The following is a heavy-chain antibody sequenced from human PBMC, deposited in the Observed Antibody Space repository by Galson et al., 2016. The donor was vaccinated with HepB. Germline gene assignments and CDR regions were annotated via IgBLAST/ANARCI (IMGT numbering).Heavy chain of an antibody. CDR1: GLNFKEAW. D-gene: IGHD6-19*01. Sequence: SLRLSCAASGLNFKEAWMNWVRQAPGKGLEWVSVISDSGDYIFYADSVKGRFTISRDNSKDTLYLQMNSLRAEDTATYFCAKAPPCRVPGCHMGRLDDWGQGALVTVSS. CDR2: ISDSGDYI. V-gene: IGHV3-23*01. J-gene: IGHJ4*02. CDR3: AKAPPCRVPGCHMGRLDD.